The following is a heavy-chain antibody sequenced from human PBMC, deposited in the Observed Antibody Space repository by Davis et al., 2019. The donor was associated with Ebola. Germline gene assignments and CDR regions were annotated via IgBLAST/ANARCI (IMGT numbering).Heavy chain of an antibody. J-gene: IGHJ6*04. CDR2: ISYDGSNK. CDR1: GFTFSSYA. Sequence: GGSLRLSCAASGFTFSSYAMHWVRQAPGKGLEWVAVISYDGSNKYYADSVKGRFTISRDNSKNTLYLQMNSLRAEDTAVYYCAVTTPNDYDLMDVWGEGTTVTVSS. V-gene: IGHV3-30-3*01. D-gene: IGHD4-17*01. CDR3: AVTTPNDYDLMDV.